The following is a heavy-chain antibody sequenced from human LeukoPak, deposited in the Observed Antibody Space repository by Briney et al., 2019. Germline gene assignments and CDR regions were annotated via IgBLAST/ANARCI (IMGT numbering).Heavy chain of an antibody. J-gene: IGHJ3*02. CDR3: ARDVNYYDSSGLAAFDI. CDR1: GGSISSYY. Sequence: PSETLSLTCTVSGGSISSYYWSWIRQPAGKGLEWIGRIYTSGSTNYNPSLKSRVTMSVDTSKNQFSLKLSSVTAADTAVYYCARDVNYYDSSGLAAFDIWGQGTMVTVSS. D-gene: IGHD3-22*01. CDR2: IYTSGST. V-gene: IGHV4-4*07.